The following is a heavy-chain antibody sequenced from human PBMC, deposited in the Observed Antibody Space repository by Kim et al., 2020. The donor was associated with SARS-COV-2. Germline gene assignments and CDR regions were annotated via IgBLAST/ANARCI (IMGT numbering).Heavy chain of an antibody. CDR3: AKDREYDFWSGYKVGDAFDI. Sequence: RFTISRDNSKNTLYLQMNSLRAEDTAVYYCAKDREYDFWSGYKVGDAFDIWGQGTMVTVSS. J-gene: IGHJ3*02. V-gene: IGHV3-30*02. D-gene: IGHD3-3*01.